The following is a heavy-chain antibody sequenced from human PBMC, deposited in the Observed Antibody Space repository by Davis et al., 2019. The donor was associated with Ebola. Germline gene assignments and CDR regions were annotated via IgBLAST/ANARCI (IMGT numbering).Heavy chain of an antibody. CDR2: MNPNSGNT. CDR1: GYTFTNYD. D-gene: IGHD2-2*01. V-gene: IGHV1-8*01. J-gene: IGHJ4*02. CDR3: ARGPESCRSFSCPYYFDS. Sequence: ASVKVSCKASGYTFTNYDINWVRQATGQGLEWVGWMNPNSGNTGYAQKVQGRVTMTRNTSISTAYMELSSLRSEDTAVYYCARGPESCRSFSCPYYFDSWGQGALVSVSS.